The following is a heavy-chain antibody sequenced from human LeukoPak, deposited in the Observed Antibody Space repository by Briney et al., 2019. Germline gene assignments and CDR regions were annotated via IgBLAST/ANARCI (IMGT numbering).Heavy chain of an antibody. CDR3: AREIEMARMGGAFDI. J-gene: IGHJ3*02. D-gene: IGHD5-24*01. CDR2: IYPGDSDT. CDR1: GYTFSSYW. V-gene: IGHV5-51*01. Sequence: GESLKISCKGSGYTFSSYWIGWVRQMPGKGLEWMGIIYPGDSDTRYSPSFQGQVTISADKSISTAYLQWSSLKASDTAMYFCAREIEMARMGGAFDIWGQGTMVTVSS.